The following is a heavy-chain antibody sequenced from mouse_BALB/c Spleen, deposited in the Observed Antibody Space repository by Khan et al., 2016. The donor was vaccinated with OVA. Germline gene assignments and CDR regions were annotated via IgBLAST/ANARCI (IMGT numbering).Heavy chain of an antibody. CDR2: IDPATENI. CDR3: ARTAIHYYVSDTMDY. D-gene: IGHD1-2*01. Sequence: VQLQQSGAELVKPGASVKLSCTASGFNIKDTYMHWMKQRPAQGLEWIGRIDPATENIKYDPKFQGKATITADTSSNTAYLHLTSLTSDDTAVYCWARTAIHYYVSDTMDYWGLGTSVTVSS. J-gene: IGHJ4*01. CDR1: GFNIKDTY. V-gene: IGHV14-3*02.